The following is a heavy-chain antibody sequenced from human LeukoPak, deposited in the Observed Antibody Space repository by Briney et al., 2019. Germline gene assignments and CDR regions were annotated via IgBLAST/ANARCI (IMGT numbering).Heavy chain of an antibody. CDR1: GFTFSSYA. J-gene: IGHJ4*02. CDR2: FSGSGGTT. Sequence: PGGSLRLSCAASGFTFSSYAMSWVRQAPGKGLEWFSAFSGSGGTTYYADSVKGRFTISRDNSKNTLYLQMNSLRAEDTAVYYCTKVGSYYGSGSDLDYWGQGTLVTVSS. V-gene: IGHV3-23*01. CDR3: TKVGSYYGSGSDLDY. D-gene: IGHD3-10*01.